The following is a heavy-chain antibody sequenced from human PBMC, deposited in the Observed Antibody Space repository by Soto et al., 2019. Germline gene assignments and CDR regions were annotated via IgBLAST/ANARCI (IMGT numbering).Heavy chain of an antibody. CDR3: ARGWGYDSNDYYYAY. D-gene: IGHD3-22*01. J-gene: IGHJ4*02. CDR2: IIPIFGTA. V-gene: IGHV1-69*01. Sequence: QVQLVQSGAEGRKPGSSLKVPCKASGGTFSRHAISWVGQAPGQGLGWMGGIIPIFGTANHAQKFQGRVTIIADESTSTVYMELSSLRSEDTAMYYCARGWGYDSNDYYYAYWGQGTLVIVSS. CDR1: GGTFSRHA.